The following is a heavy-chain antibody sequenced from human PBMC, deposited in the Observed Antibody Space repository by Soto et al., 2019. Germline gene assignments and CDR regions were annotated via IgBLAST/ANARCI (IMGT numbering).Heavy chain of an antibody. V-gene: IGHV1-18*01. Sequence: ASVKVSCKASGYTLISYGISWVRQAPGQGLEWMGWISAYNGNTNYAQKFQGRVTMTTDTSTSTVYMELTSLRSDDTAVYYCASESRTIFAVVINYWGQGTAVTVSS. D-gene: IGHD3-3*01. CDR1: GYTLISYG. CDR2: ISAYNGNT. CDR3: ASESRTIFAVVINY. J-gene: IGHJ4*02.